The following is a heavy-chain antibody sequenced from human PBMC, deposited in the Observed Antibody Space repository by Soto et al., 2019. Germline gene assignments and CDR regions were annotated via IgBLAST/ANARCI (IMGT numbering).Heavy chain of an antibody. D-gene: IGHD6-13*01. J-gene: IGHJ4*02. CDR2: IHHSGST. Sequence: QVQLQQWGAGLLKPSETLSLTCAVYGGSFSGYYWTWIRQPPGKGLEWIGEIHHSGSTNYSPSLKSRVTISVDTSKNQFSLRLSSITAADTAVYYCARLARYLRRCGGSNWYYFDYWGQGTLVTVSS. CDR3: ARLARYLRRCGGSNWYYFDY. CDR1: GGSFSGYY. V-gene: IGHV4-34*01.